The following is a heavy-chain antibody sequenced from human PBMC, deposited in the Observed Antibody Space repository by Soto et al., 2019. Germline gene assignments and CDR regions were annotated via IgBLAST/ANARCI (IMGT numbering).Heavy chain of an antibody. Sequence: GESLKVSCKGSGYSFTRYWIGWVRQIPEKGLEWMGIIYPSDSDTRYSPSFQGQVTISVDKSISTAYLQWSSLKASDTAMYYCARHWDKDYFDYWGQGTLVTVSS. CDR2: IYPSDSDT. CDR1: GYSFTRYW. J-gene: IGHJ4*01. V-gene: IGHV5-51*01. CDR3: ARHWDKDYFDY. D-gene: IGHD1-26*01.